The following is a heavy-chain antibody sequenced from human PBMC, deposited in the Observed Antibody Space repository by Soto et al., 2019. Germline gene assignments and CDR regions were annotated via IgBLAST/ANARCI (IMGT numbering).Heavy chain of an antibody. D-gene: IGHD4-17*01. Sequence: SETLSLTCAVYGGSFSGYYWSWIRQPPGKGLEWIGEINHSGSTNYNPSLKSRVTISVDTSKNQFSLKLSSVTAADTAVYYCARHQTSVRYDFDSWGQGTLVTVSS. V-gene: IGHV4-34*01. CDR2: INHSGST. CDR1: GGSFSGYY. CDR3: ARHQTSVRYDFDS. J-gene: IGHJ4*02.